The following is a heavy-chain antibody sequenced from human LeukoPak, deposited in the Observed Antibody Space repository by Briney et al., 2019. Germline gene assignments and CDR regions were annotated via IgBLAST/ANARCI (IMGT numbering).Heavy chain of an antibody. D-gene: IGHD2-2*02. Sequence: GGSLRLSCAASGFTFSSHAMGWVRQAPGKGLEWVAVISYDGSNKYYADSVKGRFTISRDNSKNTLYLQMNSLRAEDTAVYYCARGRRDYTLDYWGQGTLVTVSS. CDR1: GFTFSSHA. CDR3: ARGRRDYTLDY. CDR2: ISYDGSNK. J-gene: IGHJ4*02. V-gene: IGHV3-30-3*01.